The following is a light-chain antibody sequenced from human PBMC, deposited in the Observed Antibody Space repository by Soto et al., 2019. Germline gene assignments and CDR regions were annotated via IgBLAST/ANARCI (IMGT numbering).Light chain of an antibody. CDR2: DAS. V-gene: IGKV3-20*01. Sequence: EIVLTQSPGTLSLSPGERATLSCRASQSVGGSYLAWFQQKPGQAPRLLIYDASTRATGVPDRFSGSGSATDFSLTINRPEPEDFAVYYCQHYGSSPWTLGQGTKVEIK. J-gene: IGKJ1*01. CDR3: QHYGSSPWT. CDR1: QSVGGSY.